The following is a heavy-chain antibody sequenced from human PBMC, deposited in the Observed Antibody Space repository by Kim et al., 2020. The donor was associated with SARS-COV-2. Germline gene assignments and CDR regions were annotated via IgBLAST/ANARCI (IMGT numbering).Heavy chain of an antibody. CDR2: INAGNGNT. CDR3: ARDFEWELPEDY. CDR1: GYTFTSYA. Sequence: ASVKVSCKASGYTFTSYAMHWVRQAPGQRLEWMGWINAGNGNTKYSQKFQGRVTITRDTSASTAYMELSSLRSEDTAVYYCARDFEWELPEDYWGQGTLVTVSS. D-gene: IGHD1-26*01. J-gene: IGHJ4*02. V-gene: IGHV1-3*01.